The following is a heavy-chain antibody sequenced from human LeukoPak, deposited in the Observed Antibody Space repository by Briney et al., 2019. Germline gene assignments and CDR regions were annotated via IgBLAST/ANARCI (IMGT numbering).Heavy chain of an antibody. V-gene: IGHV1-8*01. CDR3: ARNNDYGDLRDY. CDR2: MNPNSGNT. CDR1: GYTFTSYD. D-gene: IGHD4-17*01. Sequence: ASVNVSCKASGYTFTSYDINWVRQATGQGLEWMGWMNPNSGNTGYAQKFQGRVTMTRNTSISTAYMELSSLRSEDTAVYYCARNNDYGDLRDYWGQGTLVTVSS. J-gene: IGHJ4*02.